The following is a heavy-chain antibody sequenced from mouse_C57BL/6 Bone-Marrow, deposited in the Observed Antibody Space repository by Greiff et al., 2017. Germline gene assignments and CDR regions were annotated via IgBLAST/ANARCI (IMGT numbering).Heavy chain of an antibody. Sequence: EVQLQQSGPELVKPGASVKMSCKASGYTFIDYNMHWVKQSHGKSLEWIGYINPNNGGTSYNQKFKGKATLTVNKSSSTAYMELRSLTSEDSAVYYCANDLLWLRRYYYAMDYWGQGTSVTVSS. CDR2: INPNNGGT. J-gene: IGHJ4*01. CDR3: ANDLLWLRRYYYAMDY. V-gene: IGHV1-22*01. D-gene: IGHD2-2*01. CDR1: GYTFIDYN.